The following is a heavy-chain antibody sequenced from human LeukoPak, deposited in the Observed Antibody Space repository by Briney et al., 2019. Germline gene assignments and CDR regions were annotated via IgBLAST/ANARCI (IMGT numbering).Heavy chain of an antibody. CDR2: IYYSKNT. Sequence: SETLSLTCTVSGGSISTYYWGWIRQPPGKGLEWIGSIYYSKNTYYNPSLKSRVTISADTSKNQFSLTLGSVSATDTAVYYCVSPRGFSYGYFDYWGQGTLVTVSS. D-gene: IGHD5-18*01. CDR1: GGSISTYY. V-gene: IGHV4-39*01. J-gene: IGHJ4*02. CDR3: VSPRGFSYGYFDY.